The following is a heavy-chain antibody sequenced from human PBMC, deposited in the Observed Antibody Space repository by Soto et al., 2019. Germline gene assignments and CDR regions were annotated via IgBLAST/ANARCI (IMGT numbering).Heavy chain of an antibody. CDR3: ARDRLNYYDSSGYSGLLDY. CDR2: IIPIFGTA. CDR1: GGTFSSYA. J-gene: IGHJ4*02. D-gene: IGHD3-22*01. V-gene: IGHV1-69*13. Sequence: SVKVSCKASGGTFSSYAISWVRQAPGQGLEWMGGIIPIFGTANYAQKFQGRVTITADESTSTAYMELSSLRSEDTAVYYCARDRLNYYDSSGYSGLLDYWGQGTLVTVSS.